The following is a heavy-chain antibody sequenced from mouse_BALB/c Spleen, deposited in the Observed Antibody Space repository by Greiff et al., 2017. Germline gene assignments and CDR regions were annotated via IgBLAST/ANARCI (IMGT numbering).Heavy chain of an antibody. CDR1: GFTFSDYY. D-gene: IGHD2-4*01. Sequence: EVQLVESGGGLVKPGGSLKLSCAASGFTFSDYYMYWVRQTPEKRLEWVATISDSGSYTYYPDSVKGRFTISRDNAKNNLYLQMSSLKSEDTAMYYCARGWRLRRTYYYAMDYWGQGTSVTVSS. V-gene: IGHV5-4*02. CDR3: ARGWRLRRTYYYAMDY. CDR2: ISDSGSYT. J-gene: IGHJ4*01.